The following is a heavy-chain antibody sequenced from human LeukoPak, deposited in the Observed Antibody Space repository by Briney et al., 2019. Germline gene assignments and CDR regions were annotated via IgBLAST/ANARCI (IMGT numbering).Heavy chain of an antibody. V-gene: IGHV1-69*05. CDR1: GYTFTSYG. J-gene: IGHJ5*02. D-gene: IGHD3-22*01. Sequence: SVKVSCKASGYTFTSYGISWVRQAPGQGLEWMGGIIPIFGTANYAQKVQGRVTITTDESTTTAYMELSSLRSEDTAVYYCARARSPSSGYLLRDHNWFDPWGQGTLVTVSS. CDR2: IIPIFGTA. CDR3: ARARSPSSGYLLRDHNWFDP.